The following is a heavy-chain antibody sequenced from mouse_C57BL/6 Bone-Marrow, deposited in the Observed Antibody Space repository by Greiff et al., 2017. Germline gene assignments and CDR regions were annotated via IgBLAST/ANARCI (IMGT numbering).Heavy chain of an antibody. J-gene: IGHJ1*03. CDR2: IDPNSGGT. D-gene: IGHD2-4*01. CDR1: GYTFTSYW. Sequence: VKLQQPGAELVKPGASVKLSCKASGYTFTSYWMHWVKQRPGRGLEWIGRIDPNSGGTKYNEKFKSKATLTVDKPSSTAYMQLSSLTSEDSAVYYCAGIYYDYYEGYFDVWAQGPRSPSPQ. V-gene: IGHV1-72*01. CDR3: AGIYYDYYEGYFDV.